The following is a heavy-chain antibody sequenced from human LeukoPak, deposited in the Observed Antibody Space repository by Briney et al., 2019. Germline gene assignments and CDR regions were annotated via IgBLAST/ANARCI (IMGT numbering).Heavy chain of an antibody. CDR2: IYYTGST. CDR3: ARTPYYDFWSGLFFDY. Sequence: SETLSLTCTVSGYSISSGYYWGWIRQPPGKGLEWIGYIYYTGSTNYNPSLKSRVTLSVDTSKNQFSLKLISVTAADTAVYYCARTPYYDFWSGLFFDYWGQGTLVTVSS. J-gene: IGHJ4*02. D-gene: IGHD3-3*01. V-gene: IGHV4-61*01. CDR1: GYSISSGYY.